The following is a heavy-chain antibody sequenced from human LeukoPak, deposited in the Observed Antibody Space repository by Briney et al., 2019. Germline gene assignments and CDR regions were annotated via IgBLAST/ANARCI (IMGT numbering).Heavy chain of an antibody. J-gene: IGHJ4*02. CDR1: GFTFSSYW. CDR2: ISGSGGAT. D-gene: IGHD3-10*01. V-gene: IGHV3-23*01. Sequence: AGGSLRLSCAASGFTFSSYWMSWVRQAPGKGLEWVSGISGSGGATYYADSVKGRFTISRDDPHNTLYLQMNSLRAEDTAVYFCARGGVDYYGSGTYLMYYFDYWGQGALVTVSS. CDR3: ARGGVDYYGSGTYLMYYFDY.